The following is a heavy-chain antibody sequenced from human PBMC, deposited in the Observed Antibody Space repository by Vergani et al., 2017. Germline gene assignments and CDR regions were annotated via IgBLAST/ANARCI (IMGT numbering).Heavy chain of an antibody. CDR2: IYGSGNIN. V-gene: IGHV4-4*08. Sequence: QVQLVESGGGLVKPGGSLRLSCAASGFTFSAYYMTWVRQAPGKGLEWIGRIYGSGNINYNPSLESRVTISRDTSKNQFSLKVHSVTAADTAVYYCARGETRTDWLDPWGQGTQVIVSS. CDR1: GFTFSAYY. CDR3: ARGETRTDWLDP. J-gene: IGHJ5*02. D-gene: IGHD3/OR15-3a*01.